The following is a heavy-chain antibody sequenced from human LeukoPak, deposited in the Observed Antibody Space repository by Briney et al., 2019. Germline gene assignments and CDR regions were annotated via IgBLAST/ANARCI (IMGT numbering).Heavy chain of an antibody. CDR2: INPKSGGT. Sequence: GASVKVSCKASGYTFTGYYMHWVRQAPGQGLEWMGWINPKSGGTAYEPKFQGRVTVTRDTSISTAYMELRSLRSDDTAVYYCARGFYYGSGNYFEYWGQGTLVTVSS. J-gene: IGHJ4*02. V-gene: IGHV1-2*02. CDR1: GYTFTGYY. D-gene: IGHD3-10*01. CDR3: ARGFYYGSGNYFEY.